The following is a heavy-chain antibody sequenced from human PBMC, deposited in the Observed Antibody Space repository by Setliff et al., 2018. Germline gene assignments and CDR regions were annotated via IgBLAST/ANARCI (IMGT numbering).Heavy chain of an antibody. CDR2: IYYSGST. D-gene: IGHD6-13*01. CDR1: GGSISSSSYY. Sequence: SETLSLTCTVSGGSISSSSYYWGWIRQPPGKGLEWIGSIYYSGSTYHNPSLKSRVTISVDTSKNQFSLKLSSVTAADTAVYYCARDVRVASSSWFKSAFDIWGQGTMVTVSS. V-gene: IGHV4-39*07. CDR3: ARDVRVASSSWFKSAFDI. J-gene: IGHJ3*02.